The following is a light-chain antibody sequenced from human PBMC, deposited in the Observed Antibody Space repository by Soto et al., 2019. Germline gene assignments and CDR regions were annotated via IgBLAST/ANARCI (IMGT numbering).Light chain of an antibody. CDR1: QGISSY. CDR2: AAS. J-gene: IGKJ1*01. CDR3: QQYYSYPPT. Sequence: AIRMTQSPSSFSASTGDRVTITCRASQGISSYLAWYQQKPGKAPKLLIYAASTLQGGVPSRFSGSGSGTDFTLTISCLQSEDFATYYCQQYYSYPPTFGQGTKVEIK. V-gene: IGKV1-8*01.